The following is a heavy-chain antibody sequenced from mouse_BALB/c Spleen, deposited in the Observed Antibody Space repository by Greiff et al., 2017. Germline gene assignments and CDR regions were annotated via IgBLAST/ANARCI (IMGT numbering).Heavy chain of an antibody. Sequence: EVHLVESGGGLVQPGGSLKLSCAASGFTFSSYGMSWVRQTPDKRLELVATINSNGGSTYYPDSVKGRFTISRDNAKNTLYLQMSSLKSEDTAMYYCARDGNYYYAMDDWGQGTSVTVSS. CDR3: ARDGNYYYAMDD. D-gene: IGHD2-1*01. CDR1: GFTFSSYG. CDR2: INSNGGST. J-gene: IGHJ4*01. V-gene: IGHV5-6-3*01.